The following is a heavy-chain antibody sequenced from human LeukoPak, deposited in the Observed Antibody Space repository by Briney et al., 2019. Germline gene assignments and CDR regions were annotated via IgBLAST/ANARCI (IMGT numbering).Heavy chain of an antibody. V-gene: IGHV1-69*05. J-gene: IGHJ4*02. Sequence: SVKVSCKASGGTFISYAISWVRQAPGQGLEWMGGIIPIFGTANYAQKFQDRVTITTDESTSTAYMELSSLRSEDPAVYYCARGVYYYDSSGYYPHSNFDYWGQGTLVTVSS. CDR2: IIPIFGTA. CDR1: GGTFISYA. D-gene: IGHD3-22*01. CDR3: ARGVYYYDSSGYYPHSNFDY.